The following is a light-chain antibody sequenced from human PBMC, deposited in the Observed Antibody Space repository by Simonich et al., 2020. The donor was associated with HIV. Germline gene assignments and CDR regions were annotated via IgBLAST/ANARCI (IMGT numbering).Light chain of an antibody. Sequence: QSALTQPASVSGSPGQSITISCTGTSSDVGGYNYVSWYQQNPGKAPKLMIYDVSTRPSGVSKRFSGSKSGNTASLTISGLQAEDEADYYCSSYTSSSTWVFGGGTKLTVL. CDR2: DVS. J-gene: IGLJ3*02. CDR3: SSYTSSSTWV. CDR1: SSDVGGYNY. V-gene: IGLV2-14*03.